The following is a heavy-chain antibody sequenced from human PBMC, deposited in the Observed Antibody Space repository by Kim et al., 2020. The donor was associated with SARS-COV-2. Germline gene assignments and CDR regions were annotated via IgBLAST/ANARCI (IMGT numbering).Heavy chain of an antibody. Sequence: GGSLRLSCAASGFTFSSYDMHWVRQATGKGLEWVSAIGTAGDTYYPGSVKGRFTISRENAKNSLYLQMNSLRAGDTAVYYCARGGLGSGSRRNWFDPWGQGTLVTVSS. D-gene: IGHD3-10*01. J-gene: IGHJ5*02. CDR3: ARGGLGSGSRRNWFDP. CDR1: GFTFSSYD. CDR2: IGTAGDT. V-gene: IGHV3-13*01.